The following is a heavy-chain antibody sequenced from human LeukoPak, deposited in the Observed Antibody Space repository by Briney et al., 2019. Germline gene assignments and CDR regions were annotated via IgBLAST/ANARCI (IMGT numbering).Heavy chain of an antibody. V-gene: IGHV4-59*01. CDR1: GGSISSYY. CDR2: IYYSGST. Sequence: SETLSLTCTVSGGSISSYYWSWIRQPPGKGLEWIGYIYYSGSTNYNPSLKSRVTISVDTSKNQFSLKLSSVTAADTAVYYCARVEGSGWPMGGPYYFDYWGQGTLVTISS. D-gene: IGHD6-19*01. J-gene: IGHJ4*02. CDR3: ARVEGSGWPMGGPYYFDY.